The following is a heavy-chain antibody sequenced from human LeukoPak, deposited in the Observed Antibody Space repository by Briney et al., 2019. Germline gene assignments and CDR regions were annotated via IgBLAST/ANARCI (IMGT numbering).Heavy chain of an antibody. CDR3: ARGRVTGHQFDS. V-gene: IGHV4-59*01. CDR1: GDSISSYY. D-gene: IGHD2-21*02. J-gene: IGHJ4*02. Sequence: SETLSLTCTVSGDSISSYYWTWIRQPPGKGLEWIGYIYYTGITNYNPSLKSRVTISIDTSKNQFSLKLSSVTAADTAVYYCARGRVTGHQFDSWGQGTLVTVSS. CDR2: IYYTGIT.